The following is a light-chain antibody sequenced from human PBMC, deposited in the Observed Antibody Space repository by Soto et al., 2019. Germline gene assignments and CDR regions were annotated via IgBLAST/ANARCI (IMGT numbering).Light chain of an antibody. CDR1: DSNIGADYG. J-gene: IGLJ1*01. CDR3: GSYSSTDTPFV. V-gene: IGLV1-40*01. Sequence: QSVLTQPPSVSGAPGQRVTISCTGFDSNIGADYGVHWYQHHSGKAPKLLIYEVTNRPSGISDRFSGSKSVNTASLTISGLQAEDESDYYCGSYSSTDTPFVFGTGTKLTVL. CDR2: EVT.